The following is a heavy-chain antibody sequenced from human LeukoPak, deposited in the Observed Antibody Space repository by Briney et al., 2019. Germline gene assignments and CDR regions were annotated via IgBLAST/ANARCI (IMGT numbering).Heavy chain of an antibody. D-gene: IGHD3-10*01. CDR3: ARDRGVSYFDY. CDR1: GFTFSNHG. Sequence: GGSLRLPCAASGFTFSNHGMHWVRQAPGKGLEWVAVIWYDGSNKYYADSVKGRFTISRDNSKNTLYLQMNSLRAEDTAMYYCARDRGVSYFDYWGQGTQVTVSS. V-gene: IGHV3-33*01. CDR2: IWYDGSNK. J-gene: IGHJ4*02.